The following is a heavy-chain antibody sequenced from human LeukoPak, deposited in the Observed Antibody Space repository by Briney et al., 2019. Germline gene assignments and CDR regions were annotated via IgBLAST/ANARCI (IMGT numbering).Heavy chain of an antibody. Sequence: PGGSLRLSCAASGFTVSGHYMSWVRQAPGKGLEWVSAIYSDYSTYYADSVKGRFIISRDNSRSTLYLQMNSLRGEDTAVYYCARAIRGYSYVIDYWGQGTLVTVSS. CDR3: ARAIRGYSYVIDY. CDR2: IYSDYST. CDR1: GFTVSGHY. D-gene: IGHD5-18*01. V-gene: IGHV3-53*01. J-gene: IGHJ4*02.